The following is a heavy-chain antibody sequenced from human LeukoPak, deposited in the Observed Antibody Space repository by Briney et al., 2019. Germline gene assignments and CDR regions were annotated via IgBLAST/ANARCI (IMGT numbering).Heavy chain of an antibody. D-gene: IGHD1-7*01. V-gene: IGHV4-59*11. CDR1: GASMSGLS. Sequence: SETLSLTCTVSGASMSGLSWSWIRQAPGKGLEWIGFVQPGGSTNYNPSLQSRVSISLDTSKNQLSLTLRSVTAADTAVYFCAREKWELLGEFSYYFDLWGKGTTVTVSS. J-gene: IGHJ6*03. CDR2: VQPGGST. CDR3: AREKWELLGEFSYYFDL.